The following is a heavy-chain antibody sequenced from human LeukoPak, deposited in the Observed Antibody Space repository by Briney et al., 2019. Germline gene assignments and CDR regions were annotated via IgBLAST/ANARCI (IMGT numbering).Heavy chain of an antibody. CDR1: GGSISTYY. V-gene: IGHV4-59*01. J-gene: IGHJ4*02. D-gene: IGHD5-18*01. CDR2: IYYSGST. Sequence: SETLSLTCTVSGGSISTYYWSWIRQPPGKGLEWIGYIYYSGSTNSIPSLKSRVIISVDTSKNQFSLKLSSVTAADTAVYYCARHEDTTLVVSPFDYWGQGTLVTVSS. CDR3: ARHEDTTLVVSPFDY.